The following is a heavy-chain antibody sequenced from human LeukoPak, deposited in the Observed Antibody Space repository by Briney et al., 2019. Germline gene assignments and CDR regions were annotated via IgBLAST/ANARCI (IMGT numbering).Heavy chain of an antibody. CDR2: IIPIFGTA. Sequence: SVKVSCKASGGTFSSYAISWVRQAPGQGLEWMGGIIPIFGTANYAQRFQGRVTITADESTSTAYMELSSLRSEDTAVYYCARDPPWVQSTPGDYYYMDVWGKGTTVTVSS. CDR3: ARDPPWVQSTPGDYYYMDV. J-gene: IGHJ6*03. CDR1: GGTFSSYA. V-gene: IGHV1-69*13. D-gene: IGHD5-18*01.